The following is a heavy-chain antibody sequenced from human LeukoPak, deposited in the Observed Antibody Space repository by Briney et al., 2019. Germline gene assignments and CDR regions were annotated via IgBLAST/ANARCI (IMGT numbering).Heavy chain of an antibody. CDR3: ATPYHFDGARYYTDY. Sequence: PGGSLRLSCAASGFTFRTYWMSSCRPAPGKGLEWGANVDPGGSERYYVDSVKGRFTITRDNARNSLYLQMNSLRAEDTAVYFCATPYHFDGARYYTDYWGQGTLVTVSS. J-gene: IGHJ4*02. CDR2: VDPGGSER. CDR1: GFTFRTYW. D-gene: IGHD3-3*01. V-gene: IGHV3-7*01.